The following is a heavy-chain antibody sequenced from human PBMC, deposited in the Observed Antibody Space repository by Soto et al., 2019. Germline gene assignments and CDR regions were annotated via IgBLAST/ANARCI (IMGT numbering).Heavy chain of an antibody. CDR1: GFRFSCYG. Sequence: GYLRLSCAAWGFRFSCYGMHWVRQAPGKALECVAAIPYDGSNKYYADSAKGLFTICKGNSKNTQYLQMNSLRAEDTAVYYCANYCSSTSCYEHYNYGMDGRGQETTVAVSS. D-gene: IGHD2-2*01. V-gene: IGHV3-30*18. CDR2: IPYDGSNK. J-gene: IGHJ6*02. CDR3: ANYCSSTSCYEHYNYGMDG.